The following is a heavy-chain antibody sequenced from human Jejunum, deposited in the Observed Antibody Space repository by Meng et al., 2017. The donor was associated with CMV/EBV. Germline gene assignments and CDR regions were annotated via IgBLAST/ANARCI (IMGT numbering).Heavy chain of an antibody. CDR3: AKGCQAAPSTATGES. Sequence: SGLLFRGYALNWDRQAPGKGLEWVSGISGSGDGTYYADSVKGRFIISRDNSKNTLFLQMNSLRAEDTAVYYCAKGCQAAPSTATGESWGQGTLVTVSS. CDR1: GLLFRGYA. V-gene: IGHV3-23*01. D-gene: IGHD6-13*01. CDR2: ISGSGDGT. J-gene: IGHJ5*02.